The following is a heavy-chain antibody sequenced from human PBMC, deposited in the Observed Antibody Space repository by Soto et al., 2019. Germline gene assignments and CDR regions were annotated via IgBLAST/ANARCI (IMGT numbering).Heavy chain of an antibody. D-gene: IGHD2-15*01. CDR2: IYYTGST. Sequence: SETLSLTCTVSGGSISSSSYYWGWIRQPPGKGLEWIGSIYYTGSTYYNPSLKSRVTISVDTSKNQFSLKLSSVTAADTAVYYCARNAVVAAKAGYFQRWGQGALVTVSS. CDR1: GGSISSSSYY. CDR3: ARNAVVAAKAGYFQR. V-gene: IGHV4-39*01. J-gene: IGHJ1*01.